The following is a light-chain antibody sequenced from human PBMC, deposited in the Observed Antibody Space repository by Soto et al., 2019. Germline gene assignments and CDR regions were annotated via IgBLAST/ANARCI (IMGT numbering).Light chain of an antibody. CDR3: SSYTSSNTWV. Sequence: QSVLTQPASVSGSPGQSITISCTGTSSHVGDYNYVSWYQQHPGKAPKLMIYEVSNRPSGVSNRFSGSKSGNTASLTISGLQAEDEADYYCSSYTSSNTWVFGGGTKLTVL. J-gene: IGLJ3*02. V-gene: IGLV2-14*01. CDR2: EVS. CDR1: SSHVGDYNY.